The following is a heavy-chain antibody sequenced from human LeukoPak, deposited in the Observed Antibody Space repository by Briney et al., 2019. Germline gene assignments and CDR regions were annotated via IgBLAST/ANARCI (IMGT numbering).Heavy chain of an antibody. CDR3: ARGTGDSCKD. CDR1: GDGVSSNSAS. CDR2: TYYRSKWRN. D-gene: IGHD3-22*01. J-gene: IGHJ4*02. Sequence: SQTLSLTCAISGDGVSSNSASWNWIRQSPSRGLEWLGRTYYRSKWRNDYAVSVKSRITISSDTSKNQFSLQLNSVTPEDTAVYYCARGTGDSCKDWGLGTLVTVSS. V-gene: IGHV6-1*01.